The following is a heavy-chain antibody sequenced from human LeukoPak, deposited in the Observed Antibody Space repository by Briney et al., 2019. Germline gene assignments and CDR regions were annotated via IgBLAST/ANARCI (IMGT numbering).Heavy chain of an antibody. D-gene: IGHD3-22*01. Sequence: GGSLRLSCAASGFTFSSYSMNWVRQAPGKELEWVSYISSSSSTIYYTDSVKGRFTISRDNAKNSLYLQMNSLRDEDTAVYYCAREEDSSGYGFDYWGQGTLVTVSS. J-gene: IGHJ4*02. CDR3: AREEDSSGYGFDY. V-gene: IGHV3-48*02. CDR2: ISSSSSTI. CDR1: GFTFSSYS.